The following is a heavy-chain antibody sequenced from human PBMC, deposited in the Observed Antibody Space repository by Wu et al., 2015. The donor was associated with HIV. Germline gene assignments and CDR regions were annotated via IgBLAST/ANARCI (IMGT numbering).Heavy chain of an antibody. V-gene: IGHV1-69*12. Sequence: QVQLVQSGAEVKKPGSSVKVSRKASGGTFSSYAISWVRQAPGQGLEWMGGIIPIFGTANYAQKFQGRVTITADESTSTAYMELSSLRSEDTAVYYCARDADLIGYSSSWLYNWGQGTLVTVSS. D-gene: IGHD6-13*01. CDR2: IIPIFGTA. CDR1: GGTFSSYA. CDR3: ARDADLIGYSSSWLYN. J-gene: IGHJ4*02.